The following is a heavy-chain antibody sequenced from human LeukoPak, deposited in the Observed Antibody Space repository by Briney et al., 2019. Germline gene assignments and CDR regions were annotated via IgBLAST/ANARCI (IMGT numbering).Heavy chain of an antibody. Sequence: PSQTLSLTCTVSGGSISSGDYYWSWMPQPPGKGLEWIGYIYYSGSTYYNPSLKSRVTISVYTSKKQFSLKLSSVTAADKAVYYCARGVPYYYDSSGYYSGLGAFDIWGEGTMVTVSS. CDR2: IYYSGST. J-gene: IGHJ3*02. D-gene: IGHD3-22*01. CDR3: ARGVPYYYDSSGYYSGLGAFDI. CDR1: GGSISSGDYY. V-gene: IGHV4-30-4*01.